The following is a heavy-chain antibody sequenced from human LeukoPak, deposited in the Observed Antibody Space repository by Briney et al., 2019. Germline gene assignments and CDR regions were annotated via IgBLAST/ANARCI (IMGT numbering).Heavy chain of an antibody. CDR1: GYTFTGYY. J-gene: IGHJ4*02. Sequence: ASVKVSCKASGYTFTGYYMHWVRQAPGQGLECIGWINPSSGGTNNAQKFQGRVTLTRDTSISTAYMELSRLTSDDTAVYHCARGGTDGYNLDYWGQGTLVTVSS. D-gene: IGHD5-24*01. V-gene: IGHV1-2*02. CDR2: INPSSGGT. CDR3: ARGGTDGYNLDY.